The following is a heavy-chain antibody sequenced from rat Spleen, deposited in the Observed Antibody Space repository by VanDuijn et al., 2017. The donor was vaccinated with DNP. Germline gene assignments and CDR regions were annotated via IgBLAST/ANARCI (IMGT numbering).Heavy chain of an antibody. V-gene: IGHV5-25*01. CDR1: RFTFNSYW. CDR2: ISTGGGTL. Sequence: EVQLVESGGDLVQPGRSLKLSCVASRFTFNSYWMAWIRQVPTKGLEWVATISTGGGTLYYRDSVKGRFTISRDDAKSTLYLQMDSLRSEDTATYYCATHDHGTYGAYWGQGTLVTVSS. D-gene: IGHD2-1*01. CDR3: ATHDHGTYGAY. J-gene: IGHJ3*01.